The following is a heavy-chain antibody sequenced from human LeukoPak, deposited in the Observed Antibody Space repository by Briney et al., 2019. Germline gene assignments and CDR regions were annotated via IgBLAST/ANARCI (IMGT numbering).Heavy chain of an antibody. CDR3: ARDNYGDAGFDP. D-gene: IGHD4-17*01. V-gene: IGHV4-61*02. J-gene: IGHJ5*02. Sequence: SETLSLTCTVSGGSISSGSYYWSWIRQPAGKGLEWIGRIYTSGSTNYNPSLKSRVTISVDTSKNQFSLKLSSVTAADTAVYYCARDNYGDAGFDPWGQGTLVTVSS. CDR1: GGSISSGSYY. CDR2: IYTSGST.